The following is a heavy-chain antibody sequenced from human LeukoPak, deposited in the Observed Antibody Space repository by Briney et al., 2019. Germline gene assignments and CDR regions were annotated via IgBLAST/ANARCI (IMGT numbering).Heavy chain of an antibody. CDR1: GGSFSSYS. CDR3: ARGYYPPRWYFDL. V-gene: IGHV4-34*01. D-gene: IGHD3-10*01. J-gene: IGHJ2*01. Sequence: SETLSLTYALYGGSFSSYSWSWTWIRQTPEKGLEWIGEIIEKGNANYNPSLKSRVTIDLDTSKNQFSLKLTSMTAADTAMYYCARGYYPPRWYFDLWGRGTLVTVSS. CDR2: IIEKGNA.